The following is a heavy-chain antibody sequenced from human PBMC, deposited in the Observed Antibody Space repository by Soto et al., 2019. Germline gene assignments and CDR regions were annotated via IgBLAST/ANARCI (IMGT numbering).Heavy chain of an antibody. V-gene: IGHV4-59*01. CDR2: IYSSGRT. CDR1: GGSISSYY. CDR3: ARDPLYFSI. J-gene: IGHJ3*02. D-gene: IGHD2-15*01. Sequence: QVQLQESGPGLVKPSETLSLTCTVSGGSISSYYWTWIRQPPGKGLEWIGYIYSSGRTSYNPSLKSGVTISVDTSNNQFSLKLSSVTAADTAVYYCARDPLYFSIWGQGTMVTVSS.